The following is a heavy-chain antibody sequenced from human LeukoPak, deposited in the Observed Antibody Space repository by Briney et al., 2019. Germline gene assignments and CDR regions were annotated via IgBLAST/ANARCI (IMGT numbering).Heavy chain of an antibody. J-gene: IGHJ6*02. V-gene: IGHV3-48*03. D-gene: IGHD2-21*02. CDR1: GFTFSSYE. Sequence: GGSLRLSCVASGFTFSSYEMNWVRQAAGKGLEWVSYISSSGSTIYYADSVKGRFTISRDNAKNSLYLQMNSLRAEDTAVYYCAREHIVVVTATPQGNYYYYYGMDVWGQGTTVTVSS. CDR3: AREHIVVVTATPQGNYYYYYGMDV. CDR2: ISSSGSTI.